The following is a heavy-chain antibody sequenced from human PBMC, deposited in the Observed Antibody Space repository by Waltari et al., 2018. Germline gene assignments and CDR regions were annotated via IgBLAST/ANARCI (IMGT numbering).Heavy chain of an antibody. Sequence: EVQLVESGGGLVQPGRSLRLSCTVSGFTFGDYAMSWVRQAPGKGLEWVSFIRNKAYGGTTEYAASVKGRFTISRDDSKSIAYLQMNSLKTEDTAVYYCTRPRWYSSSLWYFDYWGQGTLVTVSS. V-gene: IGHV3-49*04. CDR1: GFTFGDYA. CDR3: TRPRWYSSSLWYFDY. D-gene: IGHD6-13*01. CDR2: IRNKAYGGTT. J-gene: IGHJ4*02.